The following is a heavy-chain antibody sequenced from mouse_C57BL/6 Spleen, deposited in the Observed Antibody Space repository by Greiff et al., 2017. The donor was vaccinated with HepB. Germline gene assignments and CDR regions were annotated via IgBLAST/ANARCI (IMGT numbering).Heavy chain of an antibody. Sequence: EESGPGLVKPSQSLSLTCSVTGYSITSGYYWNWIRQFPGNKLEWMGYISYNGSNNYNPSLKNRISITRDTSKNQFFLKLNSVTTEDTATYYCARRDWGYYFDYWGQGTTLTVSS. CDR1: GYSITSGYY. J-gene: IGHJ2*01. V-gene: IGHV3-6*01. CDR3: ARRDWGYYFDY. D-gene: IGHD4-1*01. CDR2: ISYNGSN.